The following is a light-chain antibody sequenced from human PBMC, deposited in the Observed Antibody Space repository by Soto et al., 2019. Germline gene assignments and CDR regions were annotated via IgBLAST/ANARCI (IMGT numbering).Light chain of an antibody. Sequence: QSAPTQAASASGSPGQSITISCTGTSSDIGAYNHVSWYQQHPGKAPKVLIYEVSDRPSGISNRFSGSKSGNTASLTISGLQAEDEADYYCASHTTSLTWVFGGGTKLTVL. J-gene: IGLJ3*02. CDR1: SSDIGAYNH. CDR3: ASHTTSLTWV. V-gene: IGLV2-14*01. CDR2: EVS.